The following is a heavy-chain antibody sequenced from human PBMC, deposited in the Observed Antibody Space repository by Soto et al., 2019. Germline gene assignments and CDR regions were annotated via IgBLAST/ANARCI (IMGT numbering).Heavy chain of an antibody. CDR3: ARTNYYDFWSGYYRAFDI. Sequence: ASVKVSCKASGYTFTSYGISWVRQAPGQGLEWMGWISAYNGNTNYAQKLQGRVTMTTDTSTSTSYMELRSLRSDDTAVYYCARTNYYDFWSGYYRAFDIWGQGTMVTVSS. CDR1: GYTFTSYG. V-gene: IGHV1-18*01. CDR2: ISAYNGNT. J-gene: IGHJ3*02. D-gene: IGHD3-3*01.